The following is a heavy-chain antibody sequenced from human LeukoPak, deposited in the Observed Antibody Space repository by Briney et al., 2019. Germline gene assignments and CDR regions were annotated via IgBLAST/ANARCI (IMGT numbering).Heavy chain of an antibody. CDR1: RFTFSSYA. V-gene: IGHV3-30*04. D-gene: IGHD6-19*01. CDR3: ARSAVAGDFDY. CDR2: ISYDGSNK. J-gene: IGHJ4*02. Sequence: PGGSLRLSCAASRFTFSSYAMHWVRQAPGKGLEWVAVISYDGSNKYYADSVKGRFTISRDNSKNTLYLQMNSLRAEDTAVYYCARSAVAGDFDYWGQGTLVTVSS.